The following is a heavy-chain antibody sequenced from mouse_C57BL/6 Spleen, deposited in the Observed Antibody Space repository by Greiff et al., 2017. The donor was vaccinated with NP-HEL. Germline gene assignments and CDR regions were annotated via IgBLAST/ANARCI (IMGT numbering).Heavy chain of an antibody. D-gene: IGHD2-3*01. Sequence: EVQGVESGEGLVKPGGSLKLSCAASGFTFSSYAMSWVRQTPEKRLEWVAYISSGGDYIYYADTVKGRFTISRDNARNTLYLQMSSLKSEDTAMYYCTRENDGPWFAYWGQGTLVTVSA. CDR3: TRENDGPWFAY. J-gene: IGHJ3*01. CDR2: ISSGGDYI. V-gene: IGHV5-9-1*02. CDR1: GFTFSSYA.